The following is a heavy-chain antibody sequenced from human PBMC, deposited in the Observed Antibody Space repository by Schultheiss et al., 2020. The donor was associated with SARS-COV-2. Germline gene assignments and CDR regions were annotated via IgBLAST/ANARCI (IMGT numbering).Heavy chain of an antibody. J-gene: IGHJ5*02. Sequence: GGSLRLSCAASGFTFSSYGMHWVRQAPGKGLEWVAVISYDGSNKYYADSVKGRFTISRDNSKNTLYLQMNSLRAEDTAVYYCALSPVSKFDPWGQGTLVTVSS. V-gene: IGHV3-30*03. CDR2: ISYDGSNK. D-gene: IGHD2-2*01. CDR1: GFTFSSYG. CDR3: ALSPVSKFDP.